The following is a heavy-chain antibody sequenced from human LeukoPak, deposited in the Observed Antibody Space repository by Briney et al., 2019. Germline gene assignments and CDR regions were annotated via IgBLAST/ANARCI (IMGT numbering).Heavy chain of an antibody. CDR3: ARDEEGYYDSSGYPDY. Sequence: GGSLRLSCVASGFTFSSYWMHWVRQAPGKGLEWVAVIWYDGSNKYYADSVKGRFTISRDNSKNTLYLQMNSLRAEDTAVYYCARDEEGYYDSSGYPDYWGQGTLVTVSS. CDR1: GFTFSSYW. J-gene: IGHJ4*02. CDR2: IWYDGSNK. D-gene: IGHD3-22*01. V-gene: IGHV3-33*08.